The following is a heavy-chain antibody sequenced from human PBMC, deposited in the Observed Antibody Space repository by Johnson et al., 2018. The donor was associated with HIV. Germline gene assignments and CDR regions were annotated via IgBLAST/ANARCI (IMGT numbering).Heavy chain of an antibody. V-gene: IGHV3-33*06. Sequence: QVQLVESGGGLVQPGGSLRLSCAASGFTFSSYGMHWVRQAPGKGLEWVAVIWYDGSNKYYADSVKGRFTISRDNSKNTLYMQMTSLRAEDTAVYYWAKDLSAISGDAFDIWGQGTMVTVAS. D-gene: IGHD5-24*01. CDR1: GFTFSSYG. CDR2: IWYDGSNK. J-gene: IGHJ3*02. CDR3: AKDLSAISGDAFDI.